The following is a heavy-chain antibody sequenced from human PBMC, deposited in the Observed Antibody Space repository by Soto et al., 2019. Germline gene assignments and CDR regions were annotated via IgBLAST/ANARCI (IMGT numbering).Heavy chain of an antibody. V-gene: IGHV3-21*01. J-gene: IGHJ6*03. CDR1: GFTFSSYS. CDR2: ISSSSSYI. CDR3: ARAALQADIVVVPAAPRGYYYYMDV. D-gene: IGHD2-2*01. Sequence: GGSLRLSCAASGFTFSSYSMNWVRQAPGKGLEWVSSISSSSSYIYYAEPVKGRFTISRDNAKNSLYLQMNSLRAEDTAVYYCARAALQADIVVVPAAPRGYYYYMDVWGKGTTVTVSS.